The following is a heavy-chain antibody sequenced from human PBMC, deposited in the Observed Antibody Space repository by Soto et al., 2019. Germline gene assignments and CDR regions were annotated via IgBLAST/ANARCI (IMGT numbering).Heavy chain of an antibody. Sequence: SETLSLTCTVSGCSISSYYWSWIRQPPGKGLEWIGYIYYSGSTNYNPSLKSRVTISVDTSKNQFSLKLSSLRSEDTAVYYCATGVGVVVITYFDYWGQGTLVTVSS. V-gene: IGHV4-59*01. CDR1: GCSISSYY. CDR3: ATGVGVVVITYFDY. J-gene: IGHJ4*02. D-gene: IGHD3-22*01. CDR2: IYYSGST.